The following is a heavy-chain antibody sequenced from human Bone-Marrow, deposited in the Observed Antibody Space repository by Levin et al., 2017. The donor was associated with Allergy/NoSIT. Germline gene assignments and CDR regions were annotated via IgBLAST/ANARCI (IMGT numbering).Heavy chain of an antibody. CDR1: GFTFSSYS. Sequence: GESLKISCAASGFTFSSYSMNWVRQAPGKGLEWVSSISSSSSYIYYADSVKGRFTISRDNAKNSLYLQMNSLRAEDTAVYYCARTAMGGPLDYWGQGTLVTVSS. V-gene: IGHV3-21*01. D-gene: IGHD5-18*01. CDR2: ISSSSSYI. CDR3: ARTAMGGPLDY. J-gene: IGHJ4*02.